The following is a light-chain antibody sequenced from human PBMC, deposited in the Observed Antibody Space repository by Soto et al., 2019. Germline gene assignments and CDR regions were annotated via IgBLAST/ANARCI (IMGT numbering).Light chain of an antibody. Sequence: QSVLTQPASVSGSPGQSITISCTGTSSDTAGYNYVSWYQQHPGKAPKLMIYEVSNRPSGVSNRFPGSQSGNTASLTISGLQAEDEANYYCSSYTTRNTPLYVFGTGTKVTVL. CDR3: SSYTTRNTPLYV. CDR2: EVS. V-gene: IGLV2-14*01. J-gene: IGLJ1*01. CDR1: SSDTAGYNY.